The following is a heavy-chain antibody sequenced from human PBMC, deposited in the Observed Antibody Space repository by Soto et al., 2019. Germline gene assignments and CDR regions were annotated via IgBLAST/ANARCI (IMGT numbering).Heavy chain of an antibody. Sequence: PGGSLRLSCAASGFIFSDFAMHWVRQAPGKGLEWVAEIWYDGSNEYYGDSVKGRFTISRDNSKNTPYLQLNSLRAADTAVYYCARVPEAGRPLFDYWGQGALVTVSS. CDR2: IWYDGSNE. J-gene: IGHJ4*02. D-gene: IGHD6-6*01. CDR1: GFIFSDFA. CDR3: ARVPEAGRPLFDY. V-gene: IGHV3-33*01.